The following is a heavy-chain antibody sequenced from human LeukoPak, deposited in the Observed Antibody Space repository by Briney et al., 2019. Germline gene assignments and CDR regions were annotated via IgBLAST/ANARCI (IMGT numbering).Heavy chain of an antibody. CDR1: GFTVSNDY. CDR2: IYGGGST. D-gene: IGHD6-6*01. CDR3: TRLLPSSHHFFDS. J-gene: IGHJ4*02. V-gene: IGHV3-53*01. Sequence: GRSLRLSCAVSGFTVSNDYMSSVRQAPGKGLESVSVIYGGGSTYYADSVRGRFTISRDNSENTLYLQMDSLRAEDTAVYYCTRLLPSSHHFFDSWGQGTLVTVSS.